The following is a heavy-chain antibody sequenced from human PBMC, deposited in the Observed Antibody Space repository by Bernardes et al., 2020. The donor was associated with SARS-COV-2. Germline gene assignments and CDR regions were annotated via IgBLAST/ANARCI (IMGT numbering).Heavy chain of an antibody. Sequence: GGSLRLSCAASGFSFSEYYMSWIRQAPGKGLEWVSYISSGGSYRNYADSVKGRFTISRDNAKNSLYLQMNSLRAEDTAVYYCARGKADYFDFWDGYYLDHWGQGTLVTVSS. D-gene: IGHD3-3*01. CDR1: GFSFSEYY. CDR2: ISSGGSYR. CDR3: ARGKADYFDFWDGYYLDH. V-gene: IGHV3-11*06. J-gene: IGHJ4*02.